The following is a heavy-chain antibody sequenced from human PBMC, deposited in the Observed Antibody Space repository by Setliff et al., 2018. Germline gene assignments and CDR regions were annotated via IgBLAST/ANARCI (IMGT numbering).Heavy chain of an antibody. V-gene: IGHV4-34*01. J-gene: IGHJ4*02. CDR1: GDSFSDYY. D-gene: IGHD2-2*01. CDR3: RLAHCNDTSCEEALDY. Sequence: KTSETLSLTCAVYGDSFSDYYWSWIRQPPGQGLEWIEEINHSGHTNYSPSLRSRVTMSVDTSKKQLSLELSSVTAADTAVYYFRLAHCNDTSCEEALDYWSQGTLVTVSS. CDR2: INHSGHT.